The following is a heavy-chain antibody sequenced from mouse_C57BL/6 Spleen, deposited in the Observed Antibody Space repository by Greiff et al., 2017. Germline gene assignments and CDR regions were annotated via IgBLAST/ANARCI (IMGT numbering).Heavy chain of an antibody. CDR1: GYTFTSYW. CDR2: IDPSDSET. Sequence: QVQLQQPGAELVRPGSSVKLSCKASGYTFTSYWMHWVKQRPIQGLEWIGNIDPSDSETHYNQKFKDKATLTVDKSSSTAYMQLSSLTSEDSAVYYCARGGLGYYFDDWGQGTTLTVSS. CDR3: ARGGLGYYFDD. D-gene: IGHD2-10*02. V-gene: IGHV1-52*01. J-gene: IGHJ2*01.